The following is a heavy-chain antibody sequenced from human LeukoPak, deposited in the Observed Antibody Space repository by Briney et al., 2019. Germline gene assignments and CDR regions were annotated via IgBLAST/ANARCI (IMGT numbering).Heavy chain of an antibody. D-gene: IGHD3-3*01. CDR1: GYSISSGYY. CDR3: ARDSRFLEWSIMDYFDY. V-gene: IGHV4-38-2*02. J-gene: IGHJ4*02. CDR2: IYHSGST. Sequence: SETLSLSCTVSGYSISSGYYRGWIRQPPGGGLEWIGRIYHSGSTLYNPSLKHRVNISVDTSKNQFSLKLSSVTAADTAVYYCARDSRFLEWSIMDYFDYWGQGTLVTVSS.